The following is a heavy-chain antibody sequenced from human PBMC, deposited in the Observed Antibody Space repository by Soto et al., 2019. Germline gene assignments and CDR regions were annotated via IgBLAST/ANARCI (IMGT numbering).Heavy chain of an antibody. V-gene: IGHV1-69*13. J-gene: IGHJ3*02. CDR3: ATPSGHYCSGGSCYIFDI. CDR2: IIPIFGTA. CDR1: GGTFSSYA. Sequence: ASVNVSCKSSGGTFSSYAISWVRQAPGQGLEWMGGIIPIFGTANYAQKFQGRVTITADESTSTAYMELSSLRSEDTAVYYCATPSGHYCSGGSCYIFDIWGQGTMVTVSS. D-gene: IGHD2-15*01.